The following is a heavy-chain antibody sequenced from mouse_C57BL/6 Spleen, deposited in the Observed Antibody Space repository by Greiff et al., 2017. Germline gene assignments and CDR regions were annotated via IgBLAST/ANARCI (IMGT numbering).Heavy chain of an antibody. Sequence: VKLQQSGPGLVQPSQSLSITCTVSGFSLTSYGVHWVRQSPGKGLEWLGVIWSGGSTDYNAAFISRLSISKDNSKSQVFFKMNSLQADDTAIYYCARNSHYYGTPWFAYWGQGTLVTVSA. CDR2: IWSGGST. D-gene: IGHD1-1*01. CDR3: ARNSHYYGTPWFAY. CDR1: GFSLTSYG. V-gene: IGHV2-2*01. J-gene: IGHJ3*01.